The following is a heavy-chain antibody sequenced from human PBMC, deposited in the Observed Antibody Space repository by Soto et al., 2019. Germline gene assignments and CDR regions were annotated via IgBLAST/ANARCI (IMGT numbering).Heavy chain of an antibody. CDR2: ISGSGGST. V-gene: IGHV3-23*01. CDR1: GFTFSSYA. D-gene: IGHD6-6*01. CDR3: ARVSSSSHGMDV. Sequence: EVQLLESGGGLVQPGGSLRLSCAASGFTFSSYAMSWVRQAPGKGLEWVSAISGSGGSTYYADSVKGRFTISRDNSKNTLYLQMNSLRAEDTAVYYCARVSSSSHGMDVWGQGTTVTVSS. J-gene: IGHJ6*02.